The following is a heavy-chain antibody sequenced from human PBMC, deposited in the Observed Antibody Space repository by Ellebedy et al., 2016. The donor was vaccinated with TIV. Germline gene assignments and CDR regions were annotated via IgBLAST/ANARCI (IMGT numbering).Heavy chain of an antibody. CDR2: INPNSGGT. CDR1: GYTFTGYY. V-gene: IGHV1-2*04. Sequence: AASVKVSCKASGYTFTGYYMHWVRPAPGQGLEWMGWINPNSGGTNYAQKCQGWVTMTRDTSISTAYMELSRLRSDDTAVYYCARGAYSGSYLSASNFDYWGQGTLVTVSS. J-gene: IGHJ4*02. CDR3: ARGAYSGSYLSASNFDY. D-gene: IGHD1-26*01.